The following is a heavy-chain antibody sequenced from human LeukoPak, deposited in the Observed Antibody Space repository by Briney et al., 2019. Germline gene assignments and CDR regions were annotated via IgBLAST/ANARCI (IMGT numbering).Heavy chain of an antibody. CDR2: ISYDGSNK. D-gene: IGHD1-26*01. V-gene: IGHV3-30*18. CDR1: GFTFSSYG. Sequence: GGSLRLSCAASGFTFSSYGMHWVRQAPGKGLEWVAVISYDGSNKYYADSVKGRFTISRDNSKNTLYLQMNSLRAEDTAVYYCAKAPRPWVGGATGSRYYFDYWGQGTLVTVFS. CDR3: AKAPRPWVGGATGSRYYFDY. J-gene: IGHJ4*02.